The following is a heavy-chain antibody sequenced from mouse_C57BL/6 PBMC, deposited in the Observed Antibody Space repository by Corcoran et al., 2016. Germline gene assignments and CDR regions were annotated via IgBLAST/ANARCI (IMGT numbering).Heavy chain of an antibody. V-gene: IGHV9-3*01. Sequence: QIQLVQSGPELKKPGETVKISCKASGYTFTTYGKSWVKQAPGKGLKWMGWINTYSGVPTYADDFKGRFAFSLETSASTAYLQINNLKNEDTATYFCAKEGYYGDFDYWGQGTTLTVSS. CDR1: GYTFTTYG. J-gene: IGHJ2*01. CDR2: INTYSGVP. CDR3: AKEGYYGDFDY. D-gene: IGHD1-1*01.